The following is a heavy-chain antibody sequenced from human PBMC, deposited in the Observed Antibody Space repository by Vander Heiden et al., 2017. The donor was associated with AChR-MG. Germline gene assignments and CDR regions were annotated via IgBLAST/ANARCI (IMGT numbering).Heavy chain of an antibody. CDR3: AKGDSVDY. Sequence: QVQLVESGGGVVQPGRSLRLSCAASGFTFSSYGMHWVRQAPGKGLEWVAVISYDGSNKYYADSVKGRFTISRDNSKNTLYLQMNSLRAEDTAVYYCAKGDSVDYWGQGTLVTVSS. J-gene: IGHJ4*02. V-gene: IGHV3-30*18. CDR1: GFTFSSYG. D-gene: IGHD3-10*01. CDR2: ISYDGSNK.